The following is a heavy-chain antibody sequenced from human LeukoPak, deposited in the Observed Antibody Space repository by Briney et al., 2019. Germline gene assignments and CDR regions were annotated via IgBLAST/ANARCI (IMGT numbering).Heavy chain of an antibody. CDR1: GFTFSSYA. V-gene: IGHV3-23*01. CDR2: ISGSGDNT. J-gene: IGHJ4*02. CDR3: AREVTAVDY. D-gene: IGHD2-21*02. Sequence: GGSLRLSCAASGFTFSSYAMSWVRQAPGKGLEWVSGISGSGDNTYYADSVKGRFTISRDNAKNSVYLQVNSLRAEDTAVYYCAREVTAVDYWGQGTLVTVSS.